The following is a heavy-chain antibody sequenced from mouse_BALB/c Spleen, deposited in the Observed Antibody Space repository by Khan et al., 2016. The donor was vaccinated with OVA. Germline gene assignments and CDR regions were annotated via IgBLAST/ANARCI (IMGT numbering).Heavy chain of an antibody. CDR3: ARGGYGGLGY. CDR2: INPGSGGT. V-gene: IGHV1-54*01. J-gene: IGHJ3*01. D-gene: IGHD1-1*02. CDR1: GYAFNNYM. Sequence: QVQLQQSGVELVRPGTSVMVSCKASGYAFNNYMIEWLKQRPGQGLEWIGVINPGSGGTTYNEKFKGKATLTADKSSNTAYMQLSSLTSDDSAVSFCARGGYGGLGYWGQGTMVSVSA.